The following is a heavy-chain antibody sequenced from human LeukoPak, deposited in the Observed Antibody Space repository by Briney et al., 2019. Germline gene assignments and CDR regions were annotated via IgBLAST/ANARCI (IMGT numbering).Heavy chain of an antibody. CDR2: ISGSGGNT. D-gene: IGHD3-9*01. CDR3: ARVQILPFYDTLTAYASFDY. J-gene: IGHJ4*02. V-gene: IGHV3-23*01. CDR1: GFTSSTFA. Sequence: GGSLRLSCAASGFTSSTFALSWVRQAPGRGLEWVSAISGSGGNTYYADSVKGRFTISRDNSRNTLYLQMNSLRAEDTAVYYCARVQILPFYDTLTAYASFDYWGQGTLVTVSS.